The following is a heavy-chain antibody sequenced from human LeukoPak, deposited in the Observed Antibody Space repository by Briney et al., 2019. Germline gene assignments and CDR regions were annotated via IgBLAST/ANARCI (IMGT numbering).Heavy chain of an antibody. CDR3: ASGGGGSSWYYYFDY. CDR2: IIPIFGTA. CDR1: GGTFSSYA. V-gene: IGHV1-69*05. Sequence: SVKVSCKASGGTFSSYAISWVRQAPGQGLEWMGGIIPIFGTANYAQKFQGRVTITTDESTSAAYMELSSLRSEDTAVYYCASGGGGSSWYYYFDYWGQGTLVTVSS. J-gene: IGHJ4*02. D-gene: IGHD6-13*01.